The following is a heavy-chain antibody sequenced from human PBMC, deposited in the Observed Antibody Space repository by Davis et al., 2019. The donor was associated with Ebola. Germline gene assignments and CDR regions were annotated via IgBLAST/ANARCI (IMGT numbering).Heavy chain of an antibody. CDR2: INHSGST. D-gene: IGHD3-3*01. Sequence: PSETLSLTCAVYGGSFSGYYWSWIRQPPGKGLEWIGEINHSGSTNYNPSLKSRVTISVDTSKNQFSLKLSSVTAADTAVYYCARANDFWSGYYLWTWFDPWGQGTLVTVSS. CDR1: GGSFSGYY. J-gene: IGHJ5*02. V-gene: IGHV4-34*01. CDR3: ARANDFWSGYYLWTWFDP.